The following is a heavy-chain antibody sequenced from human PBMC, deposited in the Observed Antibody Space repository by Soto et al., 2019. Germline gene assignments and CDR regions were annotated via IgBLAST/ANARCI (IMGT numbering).Heavy chain of an antibody. CDR1: GFIFSDYA. V-gene: IGHV3-30-3*01. CDR3: ARDLGEKPSIAGNFDY. Sequence: QVQLVESGGGVVQPGRSLRLSCAASGFIFSDYAMHWVRQPPGKGLEWVAVISFDGSNKYYADSLKGPFTISRDSSKNTLYLQMDRLRAEDTAVYYCARDLGEKPSIAGNFDYWGQGALVTVSS. CDR2: ISFDGSNK. J-gene: IGHJ4*02. D-gene: IGHD6-6*01.